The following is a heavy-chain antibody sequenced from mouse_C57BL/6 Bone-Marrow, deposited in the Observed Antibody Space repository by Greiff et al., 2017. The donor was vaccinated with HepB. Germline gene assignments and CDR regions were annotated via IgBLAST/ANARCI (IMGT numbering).Heavy chain of an antibody. CDR3: TRGSNGGDYYAMDY. D-gene: IGHD2-5*01. CDR1: GFTFSSYA. Sequence: EVMLVESGEGLVKPGGSLKLSCAASGFTFSSYAMSWVRQTPEKRLEWVTYISSGGDYIYYADTVKGRFTISRDNARNTLYLQMSSLKSEDTAMYYCTRGSNGGDYYAMDYWGQGTSVTVSS. CDR2: ISSGGDYI. J-gene: IGHJ4*01. V-gene: IGHV5-9-1*02.